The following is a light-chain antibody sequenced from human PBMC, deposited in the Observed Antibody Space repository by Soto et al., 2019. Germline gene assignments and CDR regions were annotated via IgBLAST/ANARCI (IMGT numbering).Light chain of an antibody. CDR1: SSDVGGSGL. V-gene: IGLV2-8*01. CDR2: EVT. CDR3: SSYAGSNNPYV. Sequence: QSALTQPASVSGSPGQSITISCTGTSSDVGGSGLVSWYQFHPGKAPKLLIYEVTKRPLGVPDRFSGSKSGNTASLTVSGLQAEDEADYYCSSYAGSNNPYVFGTGTKLTV. J-gene: IGLJ1*01.